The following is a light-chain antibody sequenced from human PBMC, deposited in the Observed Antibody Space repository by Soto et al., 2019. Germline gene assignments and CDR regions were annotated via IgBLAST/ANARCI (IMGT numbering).Light chain of an antibody. CDR1: QGISSY. J-gene: IGKJ2*01. Sequence: DIQLTQSPSFLSASVGDRVTITCQASQGISSYLAWYQQKPGKAPKLLIYAASTLQSGVPSRFSGSGSGTEFTLTISSLQPEDFVTYYCQQLNSFPQTFGQGTKLEIK. CDR2: AAS. CDR3: QQLNSFPQT. V-gene: IGKV1-9*01.